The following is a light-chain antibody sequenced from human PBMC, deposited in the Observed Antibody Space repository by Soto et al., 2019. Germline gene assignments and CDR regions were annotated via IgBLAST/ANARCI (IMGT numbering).Light chain of an antibody. CDR3: QSYDSSLSGWV. CDR1: SSHIGAGYD. V-gene: IGLV1-40*01. Sequence: QSVLTQPPSVSGAPGQRVTISCTGSSSHIGAGYDVHWYRQLPGTAPKLLIYGNTNRPSGVPDRFSGSKSGTSASLAITGLQDEDEADYYCQSYDSSLSGWVFGGGTKLTVL. J-gene: IGLJ3*02. CDR2: GNT.